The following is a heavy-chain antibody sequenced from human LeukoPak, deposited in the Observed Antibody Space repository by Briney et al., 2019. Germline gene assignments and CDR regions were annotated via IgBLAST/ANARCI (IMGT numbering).Heavy chain of an antibody. D-gene: IGHD3-3*01. Sequence: KPSETLSLTCAVYGGSFSGYYWSWIRQPPGKGLEWIGEINHSGSTNYNPSLKSRVTISVDTSKNQFSLKLSSVTAADTAVYYCARGPRKIFGVVIAYYYYGMDVWGQGTTVTVSS. CDR3: ARGPRKIFGVVIAYYYYGMDV. J-gene: IGHJ6*02. V-gene: IGHV4-34*01. CDR2: INHSGST. CDR1: GGSFSGYY.